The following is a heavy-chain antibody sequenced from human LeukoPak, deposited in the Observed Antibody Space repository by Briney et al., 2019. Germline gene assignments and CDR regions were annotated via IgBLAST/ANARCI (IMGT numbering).Heavy chain of an antibody. CDR1: GFTFSSYS. Sequence: GGSLRLSCAASGFTFSSYSMNWVRQAPGKGLEWVSSISSSSSYIYYADSVKGRLTISRDNAKNSLYLQMNSLRAEDTAVYYCARDQTAVAGYYMDVWGKGTTVTVSS. CDR2: ISSSSSYI. J-gene: IGHJ6*03. CDR3: ARDQTAVAGYYMDV. D-gene: IGHD6-19*01. V-gene: IGHV3-21*01.